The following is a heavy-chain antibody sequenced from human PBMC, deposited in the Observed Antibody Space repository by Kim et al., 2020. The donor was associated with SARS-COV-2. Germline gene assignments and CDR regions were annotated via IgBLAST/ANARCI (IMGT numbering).Heavy chain of an antibody. V-gene: IGHV3-30*01. J-gene: IGHJ4*02. D-gene: IGHD3-22*01. CDR3: ARSLDYGDSSPFDY. Sequence: ADSVKGRFTISRDNSKNTLYLQMNSLRAEDTAVYYCARSLDYGDSSPFDYWGQGTLVTVSS.